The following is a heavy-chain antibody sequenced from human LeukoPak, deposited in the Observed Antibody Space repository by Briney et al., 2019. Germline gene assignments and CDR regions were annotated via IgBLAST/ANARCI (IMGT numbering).Heavy chain of an antibody. V-gene: IGHV7-4-1*02. D-gene: IGHD6-13*01. CDR1: GYTFTSYA. Sequence: ASVKVSCKASGYTFTSYAMNWVRQAPGQGLEWMGWINTNTGNPTYAQGFTGRFVFSLDTSVSTAYLRISSLKAEDTAVYYCARVVYSSSSWGYYYYGMDVWGQGTTVTVSS. CDR2: INTNTGNP. J-gene: IGHJ6*02. CDR3: ARVVYSSSSWGYYYYGMDV.